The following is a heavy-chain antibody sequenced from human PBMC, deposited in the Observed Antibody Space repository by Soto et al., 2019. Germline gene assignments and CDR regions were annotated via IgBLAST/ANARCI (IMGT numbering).Heavy chain of an antibody. Sequence: ETLSLTCRVSGYSISKGYFWGWIRQPPGKGLEWIDSWYRSGVTYYNPSLNGRVTMSVDTSKNQFSLQLSSVTAADMAVYYCARIAYFDSTGYYYYFDYWGQGALVTVSS. CDR3: ARIAYFDSTGYYYYFDY. CDR1: GYSISKGYF. D-gene: IGHD3-22*01. V-gene: IGHV4-38-2*01. J-gene: IGHJ4*02. CDR2: WYRSGVT.